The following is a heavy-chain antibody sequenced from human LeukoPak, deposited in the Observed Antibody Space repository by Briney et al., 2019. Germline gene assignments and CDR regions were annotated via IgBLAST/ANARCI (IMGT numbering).Heavy chain of an antibody. V-gene: IGHV1-69*13. Sequence: SVKVSCTASDGTFSSCAISWVRQAPGQGLEWMGGIIPIFGTANYAQKFQGRVTITADESTSTAYMELSSLRSEDTAVYYCARAPGIAVAGRFDPWGQGTLVTVSS. CDR3: ARAPGIAVAGRFDP. J-gene: IGHJ5*02. CDR2: IIPIFGTA. CDR1: DGTFSSCA. D-gene: IGHD6-19*01.